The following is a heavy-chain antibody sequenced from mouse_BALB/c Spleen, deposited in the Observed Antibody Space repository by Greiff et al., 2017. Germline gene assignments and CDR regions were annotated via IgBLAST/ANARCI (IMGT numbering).Heavy chain of an antibody. CDR3: ARGSSSWLAY. CDR2: IDTSDSYT. J-gene: IGHJ3*01. V-gene: IGHV1-69*01. D-gene: IGHD1-1*01. CDR1: GYTFTDYW. Sequence: QVQLKQPGAELVMPGASVKMSCKASGYTFTDYWMHWVKQRPGQGLEWIGAIDTSDSYTSYNQKFKGKATLTVDESSSTAYMQLSSLTSEDSAVYYCARGSSSWLAYWGQGTRVTVSA.